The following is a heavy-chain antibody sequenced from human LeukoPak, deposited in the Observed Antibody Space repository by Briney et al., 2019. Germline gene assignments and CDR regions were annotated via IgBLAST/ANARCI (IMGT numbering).Heavy chain of an antibody. V-gene: IGHV1-2*02. CDR1: GYTFSAFY. D-gene: IGHD3-10*02. Sequence: GASVKVSCKTSGYTFSAFYMHWVRQAPGQGPEGMGWINPDSGGSEYGQKFQGRVTFTSDTSSTTIYMEVTSLKSDDTAVYYCARDMSGGIWARATSFDHWGQGTLVTVSS. J-gene: IGHJ4*02. CDR2: INPDSGGS. CDR3: ARDMSGGIWARATSFDH.